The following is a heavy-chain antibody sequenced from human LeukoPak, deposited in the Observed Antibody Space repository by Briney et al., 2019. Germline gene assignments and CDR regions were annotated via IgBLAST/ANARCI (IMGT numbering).Heavy chain of an antibody. V-gene: IGHV4-31*03. CDR1: GGSISSGGYY. CDR2: IYYSGST. J-gene: IGHJ4*02. CDR3: ARAINYGGNFDY. D-gene: IGHD4-23*01. Sequence: SRTLSLTCTVSGGSISSGGYYWSWIRQHPGKGLEWIGYIYYSGSTYYNPSLKSRVTISVDTSKNQFSLKLSSVTAADTAVYYCARAINYGGNFDYWGQGTLVTVSS.